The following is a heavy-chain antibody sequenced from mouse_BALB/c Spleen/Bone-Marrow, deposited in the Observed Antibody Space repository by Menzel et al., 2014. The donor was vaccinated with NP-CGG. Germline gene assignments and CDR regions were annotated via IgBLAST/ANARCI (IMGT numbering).Heavy chain of an antibody. CDR3: ARGRFAY. Sequence: VQLQQPGPELVKPGASVKISCKTSGYTFTEYTIHWVKQSHGKSLEWIGNINPNIGGTTYNQKFKGKATLTVDMSSSTAYMDLRSLTSEDSAAYYCARGRFAYWGQGTLVTVSA. V-gene: IGHV1-18*01. J-gene: IGHJ3*01. CDR2: INPNIGGT. CDR1: GYTFTEYT.